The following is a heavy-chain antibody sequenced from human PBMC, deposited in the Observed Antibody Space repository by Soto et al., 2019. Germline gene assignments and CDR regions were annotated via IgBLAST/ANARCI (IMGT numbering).Heavy chain of an antibody. V-gene: IGHV1-18*01. CDR2: IVGDSGAT. CDR1: GNTVGTFG. Sequence: QVQLMQSGTEVANPGASVKVSCKTSGNTVGTFGLSWVRLAPGQGLEWMGWIVGDSGATVYSQKFQGRVTMYSDRSTNTAYMALRRLPSADSALYYCASVAGYGSGSRRFATWGQGTLVSVSS. J-gene: IGHJ4*02. D-gene: IGHD3-10*01. CDR3: ASVAGYGSGSRRFAT.